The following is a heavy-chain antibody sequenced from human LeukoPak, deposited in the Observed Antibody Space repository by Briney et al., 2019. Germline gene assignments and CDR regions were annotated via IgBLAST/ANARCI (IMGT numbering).Heavy chain of an antibody. Sequence: GGSLRLSCAASGFTFSSYSMNWVRQAPGKGLEWVSSISSSSSYIYYADSVKGRFTISRDNAKNSLYLQMNSLRAEDTAVYYCARTPDSSSWVLNWFDPWGQGTLVTVSS. J-gene: IGHJ5*02. D-gene: IGHD6-13*01. CDR3: ARTPDSSSWVLNWFDP. CDR1: GFTFSSYS. CDR2: ISSSSSYI. V-gene: IGHV3-21*01.